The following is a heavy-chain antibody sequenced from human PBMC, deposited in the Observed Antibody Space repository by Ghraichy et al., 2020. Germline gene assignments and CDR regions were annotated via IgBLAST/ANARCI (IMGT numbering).Heavy chain of an antibody. J-gene: IGHJ4*02. CDR1: GFTFSSYA. CDR3: AKDGDRDVEMATITFDY. D-gene: IGHD5-24*01. CDR2: ISGSGGST. Sequence: GGSLRLSCAASGFTFSSYAMSWVRQAPGKGLEWVSAISGSGGSTYYADSVKGRFTISRDNSKNTLYLQMNSLRAEDTAIYYCAKDGDRDVEMATITFDYWGQGTLVTVSS. V-gene: IGHV3-23*01.